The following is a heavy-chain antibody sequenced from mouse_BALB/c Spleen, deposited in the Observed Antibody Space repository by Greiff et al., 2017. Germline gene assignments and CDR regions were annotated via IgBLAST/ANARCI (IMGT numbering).Heavy chain of an antibody. V-gene: IGHV5-17*02. CDR2: ISSGSSTI. J-gene: IGHJ1*01. D-gene: IGHD2-12*01. CDR1: GFTFSSFG. Sequence: EVHLVESGGGLVQPGGSRKLSCAASGFTFSSFGMHWVRQAPEKGLEWVAYISSGSSTIYYADTVKGRFTISRDNPKNTLFLQMTSLRSEDTAMYYCARWNDAKYWYFDVWGAGTTVTVSS. CDR3: ARWNDAKYWYFDV.